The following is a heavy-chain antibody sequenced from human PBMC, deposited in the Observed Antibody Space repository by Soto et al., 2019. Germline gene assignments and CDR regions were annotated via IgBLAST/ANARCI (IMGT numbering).Heavy chain of an antibody. CDR1: GGSFSGYY. CDR3: APPEGVLITGTTSDDY. D-gene: IGHD1-20*01. Sequence: WETLSLTCAVYGGSFSGYYWSWIRQPPGKGLEWIGEINHSGSTNYNPSLRSRVTISVDTSKNQFSLKLSSVTAADTAVYYCAPPEGVLITGTTSDDYWGQGTLVTVSS. V-gene: IGHV4-34*01. CDR2: INHSGST. J-gene: IGHJ4*02.